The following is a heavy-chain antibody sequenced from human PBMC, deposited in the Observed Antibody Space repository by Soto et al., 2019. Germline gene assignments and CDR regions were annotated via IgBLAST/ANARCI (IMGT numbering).Heavy chain of an antibody. CDR3: ARGINYYDSGDDAFDI. V-gene: IGHV1-8*01. D-gene: IGHD3-10*01. J-gene: IGHJ3*02. CDR2: MNPNSGNT. CDR1: GYTFTSYD. Sequence: QVQLEQSGAEVKKPGASVKVSCKASGYTFTSYDINWVRQATGQGLEWMGWMNPNSGNTGYAQKFQGRVTMTRNTSISTAYMELSSLRSEDTAVYYCARGINYYDSGDDAFDIWGQGTTVTVSS.